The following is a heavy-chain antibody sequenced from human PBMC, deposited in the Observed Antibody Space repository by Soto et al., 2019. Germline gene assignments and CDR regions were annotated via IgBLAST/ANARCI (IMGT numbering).Heavy chain of an antibody. CDR1: GGSISSGGYS. CDR2: IYHGGSS. Sequence: PSETLSLTCAVSGGSISSGGYSWNWIRQPPGKGLEWIGYIYHGGSSYYNPSLKSRVTMSVDRPNNQFSLRLTSVTAADTAVYYCSGWSSAFDIWGQATMVTVSS. J-gene: IGHJ3*02. D-gene: IGHD6-6*01. V-gene: IGHV4-30-2*01. CDR3: SGWSSAFDI.